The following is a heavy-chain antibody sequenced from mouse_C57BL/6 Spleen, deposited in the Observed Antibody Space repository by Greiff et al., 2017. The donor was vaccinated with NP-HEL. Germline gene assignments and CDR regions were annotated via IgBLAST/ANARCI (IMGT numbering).Heavy chain of an antibody. J-gene: IGHJ2*01. V-gene: IGHV1-64*01. Sequence: VQLHQPGAELVKPGASVKLSCKASGYTFTSYRMHWVKQRPGQGLEWIGMIHPNSGSTNYNEKFKSKATLTVDKSSSTAYMQLSSLTSEDSAVYYCARGDYYSNFDYWGQGTTLTVSS. CDR2: IHPNSGST. CDR1: GYTFTSYR. CDR3: ARGDYYSNFDY. D-gene: IGHD2-5*01.